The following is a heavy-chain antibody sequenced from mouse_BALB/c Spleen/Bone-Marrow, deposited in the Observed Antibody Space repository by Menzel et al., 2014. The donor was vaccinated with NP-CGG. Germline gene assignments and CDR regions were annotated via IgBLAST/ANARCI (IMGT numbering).Heavy chain of an antibody. V-gene: IGHV1S137*01. CDR3: ARGDGYGGPDY. CDR2: ISTYYGDA. CDR1: GYTFTDYA. J-gene: IGHJ2*01. Sequence: VQLQQSGAELVRPGVSVKISCKGSGYTFTDYAMHWVKQSHAKSLEWIGVISTYYGDASYNQKFKGKTTMTVDKSSGTAYMELARLTSEDSAIYYGARGDGYGGPDYWGQGTTLTDSS. D-gene: IGHD2-2*01.